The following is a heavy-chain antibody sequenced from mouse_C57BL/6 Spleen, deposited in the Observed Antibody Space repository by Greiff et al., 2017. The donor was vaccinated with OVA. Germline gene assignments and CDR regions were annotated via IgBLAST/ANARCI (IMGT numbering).Heavy chain of an antibody. J-gene: IGHJ4*01. CDR2: IHPNSGST. V-gene: IGHV1-64*01. CDR3: DQNRVRGAMDY. Sequence: QVQLQQPGAELVKPGASVKLSCKASGYTFTSYWMHWVKQRPGQGLEWIGMIHPNSGSTNYNEKFKSKATLTVDKSSSTAYMQLSSLTSEASAVYYCDQNRVRGAMDYWGQGTSVTVSS. CDR1: GYTFTSYW. D-gene: IGHD3-1*01.